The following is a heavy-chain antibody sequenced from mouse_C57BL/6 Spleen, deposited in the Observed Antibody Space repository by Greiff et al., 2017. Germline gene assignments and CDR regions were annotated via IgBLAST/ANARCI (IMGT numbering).Heavy chain of an antibody. Sequence: VQLQQPGAELVKPGASVKLSCKASGYTFTSYWMHWVKQRPGRGLEWIGRIAPNSGGTKYNEKFTSKATLTVDKPSSTAYMQLSSLTSEDSAVYYCARGIYYGYGEGAMDYWGQGTSVTVSS. CDR2: IAPNSGGT. CDR3: ARGIYYGYGEGAMDY. J-gene: IGHJ4*01. CDR1: GYTFTSYW. V-gene: IGHV1-72*01. D-gene: IGHD2-2*01.